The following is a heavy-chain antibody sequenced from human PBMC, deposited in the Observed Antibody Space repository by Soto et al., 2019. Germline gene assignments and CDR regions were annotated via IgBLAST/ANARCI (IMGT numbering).Heavy chain of an antibody. Sequence: GGSLRLSCAASGFTFSSYAMHCVRQAPGKGLDWVEVISYDASDKYYADSVRGRFTISRDNSQNTLYLQMNSLRAEDTAVYYCARDAQMATELLFDYWGQGTLVTVSS. CDR2: ISYDASDK. D-gene: IGHD1-7*01. CDR1: GFTFSSYA. CDR3: ARDAQMATELLFDY. J-gene: IGHJ4*02. V-gene: IGHV3-30-3*01.